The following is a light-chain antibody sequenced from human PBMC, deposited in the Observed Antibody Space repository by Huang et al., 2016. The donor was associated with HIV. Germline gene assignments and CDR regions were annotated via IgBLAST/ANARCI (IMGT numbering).Light chain of an antibody. V-gene: IGKV3D-15*01. Sequence: EIKMTQSPATLSVSPGGRVTLSCRGSQNVRNNLAWYQQKTGQAPRLLIYDTSTRASGIAARVSGSGSGTEFTLTISGLQYEDFAIYCCQQYDKWPPGLTFGGGTKVEI. CDR2: DTS. J-gene: IGKJ4*01. CDR1: QNVRNN. CDR3: QQYDKWPPGLT.